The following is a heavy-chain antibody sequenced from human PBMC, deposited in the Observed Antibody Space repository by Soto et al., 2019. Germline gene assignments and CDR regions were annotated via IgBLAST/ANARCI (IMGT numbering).Heavy chain of an antibody. D-gene: IGHD2-8*01. J-gene: IGHJ4*02. Sequence: GGSLRLSCAASGFTFSSYAMSWVRQAPGKGLEWVSAISGSGGSTYYADSVKGRFTISRDNAKNSLYLQMNSLRAEDTAVYYCARGPPPYCTNGVCYNYYFDYWGQGTLVTVSS. V-gene: IGHV3-23*01. CDR3: ARGPPPYCTNGVCYNYYFDY. CDR1: GFTFSSYA. CDR2: ISGSGGST.